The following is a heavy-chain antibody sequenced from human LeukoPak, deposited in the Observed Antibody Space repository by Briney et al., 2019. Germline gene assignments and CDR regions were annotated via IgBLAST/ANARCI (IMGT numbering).Heavy chain of an antibody. CDR3: ARRGYGDL. D-gene: IGHD4-17*01. V-gene: IGHV4-59*08. CDR1: GVSITTYY. CDR2: IFYSGTS. J-gene: IGHJ5*02. Sequence: PSETLSLTCTVSGVSITTYYWSWIRQSPGKGLEWIGYIFYSGTSNYNPSLRSRVTMSVDTSKNQFSLKVSSVTAADTAVHYCARRGYGDLWGQGTLVTVSS.